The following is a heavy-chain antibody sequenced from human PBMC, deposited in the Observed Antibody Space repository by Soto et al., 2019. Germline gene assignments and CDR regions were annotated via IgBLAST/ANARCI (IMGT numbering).Heavy chain of an antibody. CDR1: GGSISSYY. J-gene: IGHJ4*02. V-gene: IGHV4-59*01. CDR2: IYYSGST. D-gene: IGHD3-10*01. CDR3: ARAQGAESGFGEN. Sequence: PSETLSLTCIVSGGSISSYYWSWIRQPPGKGLEWIGYIYYSGSTNYNPSLKSRVTISVDTSKNQFSLKLSSVTAADTAVYYCARAQGAESGFGENWGQGTLVTVSS.